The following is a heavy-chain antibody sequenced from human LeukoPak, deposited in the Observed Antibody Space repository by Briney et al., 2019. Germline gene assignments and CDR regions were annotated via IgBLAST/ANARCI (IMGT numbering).Heavy chain of an antibody. D-gene: IGHD3-22*01. CDR1: GGSITSSSYY. CDR3: ARGDYYDSSGYPIDY. CDR2: IYYRGST. Sequence: TSETLSLTCTVSGGSITSSSYYWGWIRRPPGKGLEWIGNIYYRGSTYYNPSLKSRVTISVDTSKNQFSLKLSSVTAADTAVYYCARGDYYDSSGYPIDYWGQGTLVTVSS. V-gene: IGHV4-39*01. J-gene: IGHJ4*02.